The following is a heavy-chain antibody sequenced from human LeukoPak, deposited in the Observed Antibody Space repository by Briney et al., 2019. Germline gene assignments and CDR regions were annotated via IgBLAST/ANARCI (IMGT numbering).Heavy chain of an antibody. J-gene: IGHJ4*02. D-gene: IGHD3-10*01. CDR1: GYTFTSYY. CDR3: ARARPMKYYGSGSYYTGFDY. CDR2: INPNSGGT. V-gene: IGHV1-2*02. Sequence: ASVKVSCKASGYTFTSYYMHWVRQAPGQGLEWMGWINPNSGGTNYAQKFQGRVTMTRDTSISTAYMELSRLRSDDTAVYYCARARPMKYYGSGSYYTGFDYWGQGTLVTVSS.